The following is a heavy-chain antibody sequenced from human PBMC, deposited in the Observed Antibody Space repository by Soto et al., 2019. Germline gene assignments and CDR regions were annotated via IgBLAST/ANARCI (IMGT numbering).Heavy chain of an antibody. J-gene: IGHJ6*02. CDR3: ARGPGGYYGMDV. Sequence: QVQLVESGGGVVQPGRSLRLSCAASAFTFSSYPMHWVRQAPGKGLEWVAVISYDGSNKYYADSVKGRFTISRDNSKNTVYLQMNSLRAEDTAVYYCARGPGGYYGMDVWGQGTTVTVSS. CDR1: AFTFSSYP. CDR2: ISYDGSNK. V-gene: IGHV3-30-3*01. D-gene: IGHD3-10*01.